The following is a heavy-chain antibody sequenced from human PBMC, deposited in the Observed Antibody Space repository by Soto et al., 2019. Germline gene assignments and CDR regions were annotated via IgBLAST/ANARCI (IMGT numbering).Heavy chain of an antibody. CDR2: IKRKSDGETI. D-gene: IGHD2-2*01. Sequence: EVQLVESGGDLVKPGGSLRLSCAASGFTFSHVWMTWVRQAPGKGLEWVGRIKRKSDGETIDYALPVKGRFTISRDDLKSTLYLQMSSLKIEDTAVYYCAVDAQCSSNTCPGALDIWGQGTMVAVS. V-gene: IGHV3-15*01. CDR3: AVDAQCSSNTCPGALDI. J-gene: IGHJ3*02. CDR1: GFTFSHVW.